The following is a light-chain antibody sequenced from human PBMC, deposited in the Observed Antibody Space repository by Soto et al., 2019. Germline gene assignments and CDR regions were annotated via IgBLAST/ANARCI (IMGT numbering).Light chain of an antibody. V-gene: IGKV1-39*01. CDR3: QQSYSTLYT. Sequence: DIQMTQSPSSLSASVGDRVTITCRASQSISTSLSWYQQKPGKAPKLLIHAASSLQSGVPSRFSGSGSGTDFTLTISSLQPEDFAVYYCQQSYSTLYTFGQGTNLEIK. CDR2: AAS. J-gene: IGKJ2*01. CDR1: QSISTS.